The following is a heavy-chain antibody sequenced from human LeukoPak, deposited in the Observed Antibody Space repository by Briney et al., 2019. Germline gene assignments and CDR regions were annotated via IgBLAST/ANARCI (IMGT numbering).Heavy chain of an antibody. CDR3: ARDPVVVTAIGWFDP. Sequence: SETLSLTCTVSGXSISSYYWSWIPQPAGKGQEWIGRIYTSGSTTYNPSLKSRVTMSVDTSKNQFSLKLSSVTAADTAVYYCARDPVVVTAIGWFDPWGQGTLVTVSS. D-gene: IGHD2-21*02. V-gene: IGHV4-4*07. J-gene: IGHJ5*02. CDR1: GXSISSYY. CDR2: IYTSGST.